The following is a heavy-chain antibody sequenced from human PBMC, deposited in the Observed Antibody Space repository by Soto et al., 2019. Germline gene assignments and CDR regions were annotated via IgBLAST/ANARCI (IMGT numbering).Heavy chain of an antibody. CDR2: ISGSGGST. CDR3: AKASGSGSYYAGRDYYFDY. Sequence: EVQLLESGGGLVQPGGSLRLSCAASGFTFNRYAMSWVRQAPGKGLEWVSTISGSGGSTYYADSVQGRFSIAKDNSKNMRSLQVNSLRAEDTAIYYCAKASGSGSYYAGRDYYFDYWGQGTLGTVSS. CDR1: GFTFNRYA. V-gene: IGHV3-23*01. D-gene: IGHD3-10*01. J-gene: IGHJ4*02.